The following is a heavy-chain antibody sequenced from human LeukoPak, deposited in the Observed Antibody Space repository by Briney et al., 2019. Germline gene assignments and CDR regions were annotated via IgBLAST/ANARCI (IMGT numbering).Heavy chain of an antibody. D-gene: IGHD1-14*01. V-gene: IGHV3-30-3*01. Sequence: GGSLRLSCAASEFTFSNYALHWVRQAPGKGLQWVAVISYDGNTIHYADSVKGRFIISRDTSKNTLYPQMNSLRAEDTAVYYCARSGGLRKFDYWGQGTLVTVSS. J-gene: IGHJ4*02. CDR3: ARSGGLRKFDY. CDR2: ISYDGNTI. CDR1: EFTFSNYA.